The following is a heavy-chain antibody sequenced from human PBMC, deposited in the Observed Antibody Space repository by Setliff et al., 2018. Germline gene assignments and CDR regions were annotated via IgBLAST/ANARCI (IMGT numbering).Heavy chain of an antibody. Sequence: PSETLSLTCAVFGYSISSGYYWGWIRQPPGKGLEWIGSIYHSGSTYYNPSLKSRVTISVDTSKNQFSLKLSSVTAADTAVYYCARDHGRITMVRGVLWGQGTLVTVSS. D-gene: IGHD3-10*01. J-gene: IGHJ4*02. CDR3: ARDHGRITMVRGVL. CDR1: GYSISSGYY. V-gene: IGHV4-38-2*02. CDR2: IYHSGST.